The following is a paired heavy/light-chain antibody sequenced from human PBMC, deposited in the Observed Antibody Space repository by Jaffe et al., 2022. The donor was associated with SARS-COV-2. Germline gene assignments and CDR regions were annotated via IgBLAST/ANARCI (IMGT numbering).Heavy chain of an antibody. CDR2: IYYSGST. CDR1: GGSISSGGYY. J-gene: IGHJ4*02. CDR3: ARTLEQVEQERYWELLAYFDY. D-gene: IGHD1-26*01. V-gene: IGHV4-31*03. Sequence: QVQLQESGPGLVKPSQTLSLTCTVSGGSISSGGYYWSWIRQHPGKGLEWIGYIYYSGSTYYNPSLKSRVTISVDTSKNQFSLKLSSVTAADTAVYYCARTLEQVEQERYWELLAYFDYWGQGTLVTVSS.
Light chain of an antibody. J-gene: IGKJ1*01. CDR2: GAS. V-gene: IGKV3-20*01. Sequence: EIVLTQSPGTLSLSPGERATLSCRASQSVSSSYLAWYQQKPGQAPRLLIYGASSRATGIPDRFSGSGSGTDFTLTISRLEPEDFAVYYCQQYGSSPPVTFGQGTKVEIK. CDR1: QSVSSSY. CDR3: QQYGSSPPVT.